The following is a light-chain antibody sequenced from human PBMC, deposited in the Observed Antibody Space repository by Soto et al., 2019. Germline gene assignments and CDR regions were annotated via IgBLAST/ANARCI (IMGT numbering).Light chain of an antibody. CDR2: WAS. J-gene: IGKJ3*01. CDR1: QSVLYSPNXXXY. CDR3: QHYYTTPPA. V-gene: IGKV4-1*01. Sequence: DIVMTQSPDSLAVSLGERATINCKSSQSVLYSPNXXXYLAWFQQKPGLPPKLSIDWASTRESGVPDRFSGSGSGTDFTLTISSLQAEDVAVYYCQHYYTTPPAFGPGTKVDIK.